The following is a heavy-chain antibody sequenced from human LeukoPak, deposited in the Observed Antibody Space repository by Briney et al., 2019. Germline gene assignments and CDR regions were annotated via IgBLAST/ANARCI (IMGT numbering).Heavy chain of an antibody. CDR3: AELGITMIGGV. D-gene: IGHD3-10*02. CDR1: GFILSGSA. CDR2: IRSKANSYAT. J-gene: IGHJ6*04. V-gene: IGHV3-73*01. Sequence: PGGSLRLSCAASGFILSGSAMHWVRQASGKGLEWVGRIRSKANSYATAYAASVKGRFTISRDDSKNTAYLQMNSLRAEDTAVYYCAELGITMIGGVWGKGTTVTISS.